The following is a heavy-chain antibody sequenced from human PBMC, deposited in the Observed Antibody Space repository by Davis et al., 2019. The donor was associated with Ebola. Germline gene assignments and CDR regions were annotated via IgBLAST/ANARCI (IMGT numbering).Heavy chain of an antibody. D-gene: IGHD4-17*01. V-gene: IGHV3-74*01. J-gene: IGHJ4*02. Sequence: PGGSLRLSCAASGFTFSSYWMHWVRQAPGKGLVWVSRIDSDGSTTRYADSVKGRFTISRDNAKSTLYLQMNSLTAEDTAVYYCVRTTYGAPEYWGQGTLVTVSS. CDR3: VRTTYGAPEY. CDR2: IDSDGSTT. CDR1: GFTFSSYW.